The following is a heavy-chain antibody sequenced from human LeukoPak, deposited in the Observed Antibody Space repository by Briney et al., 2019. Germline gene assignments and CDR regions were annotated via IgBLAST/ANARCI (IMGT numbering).Heavy chain of an antibody. CDR2: IKQDGSEK. D-gene: IGHD2-15*01. Sequence: GGSLRLSCAASGFTFSSYWMSWVRQAPGKGLEWVANIKQDGSEKYYVDSVKGRFTISRDNAKNSLYLQMNGLRAEDTAVYYCARDRGYCSGGSCYRYFDYWGQGTLVTVSS. J-gene: IGHJ4*02. CDR3: ARDRGYCSGGSCYRYFDY. V-gene: IGHV3-7*03. CDR1: GFTFSSYW.